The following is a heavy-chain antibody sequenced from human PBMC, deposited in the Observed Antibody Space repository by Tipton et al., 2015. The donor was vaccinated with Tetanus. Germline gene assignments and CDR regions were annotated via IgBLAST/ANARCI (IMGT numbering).Heavy chain of an antibody. D-gene: IGHD5/OR15-5a*01. J-gene: IGHJ4*02. Sequence: GSLRLSCAASGFTFSNYWMSWVRQAPGKGLEWVANLAPDGHGKFYADSVKGRFTISKDNTQYSLYLQMDSLRADDTAVYFCARAIYDFGECAEWGQGTLVTVSS. CDR3: ARAIYDFGECAE. V-gene: IGHV3-7*01. CDR2: LAPDGHGK. CDR1: GFTFSNYW.